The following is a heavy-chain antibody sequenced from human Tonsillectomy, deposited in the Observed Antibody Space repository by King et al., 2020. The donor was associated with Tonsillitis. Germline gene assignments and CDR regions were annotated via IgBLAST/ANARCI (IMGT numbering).Heavy chain of an antibody. J-gene: IGHJ4*02. CDR3: AKDEAATVGTPVFDY. D-gene: IGHD4-23*01. CDR1: GFTFSSYG. Sequence: VQLVESGGGVVQPGWSLRLSCAASGFTFSSYGMHWVRQAPGKGLEWVAFIRYDGSNKYYADSVKGRFTISRDNSKNTLYLQMNSLRAEDTAVYYCAKDEAATVGTPVFDYWGQGTLGTVSS. CDR2: IRYDGSNK. V-gene: IGHV3-30*02.